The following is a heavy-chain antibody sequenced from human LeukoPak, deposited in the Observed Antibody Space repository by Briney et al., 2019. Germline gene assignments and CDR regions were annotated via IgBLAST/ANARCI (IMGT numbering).Heavy chain of an antibody. CDR1: GFTFDDFY. D-gene: IGHD4-23*01. J-gene: IGHJ4*02. Sequence: GGSLRLSCAVSGFTFDDFYMSWIRQPPGKGMDWIAYISSSGGTMNFADSVKGRFTISRDNAKNSLSLQMNRLRVEDTAVYYCARVTHGGFDFDYWGQGTQVTVSS. V-gene: IGHV3-11*04. CDR3: ARVTHGGFDFDY. CDR2: ISSSGGTM.